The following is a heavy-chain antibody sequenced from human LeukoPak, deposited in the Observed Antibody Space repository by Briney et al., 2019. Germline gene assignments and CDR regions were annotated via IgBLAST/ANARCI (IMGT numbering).Heavy chain of an antibody. CDR2: IYSSGES. J-gene: IGHJ4*02. CDR1: GGSLTSYY. CDR3: GRGGGGSMWSGHYRLFDF. V-gene: IGHV4-59*01. Sequence: PSETLSLTCTVSGGSLTSYYWSWVRQSPGKGLEWIGSIYSSGESSHNPSLKSRVTISVDTAQNQFSLSLTSVTAAGVGVYFCGRGGGGSMWSGHYRLFDFWGQGTLITVSS. D-gene: IGHD4-17*01.